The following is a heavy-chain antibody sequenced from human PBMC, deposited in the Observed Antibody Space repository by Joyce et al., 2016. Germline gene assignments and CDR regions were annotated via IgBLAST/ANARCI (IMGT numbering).Heavy chain of an antibody. J-gene: IGHJ4*02. CDR1: GFTFSSYA. CDR2: ISSDGSHK. V-gene: IGHV3-30*04. CDR3: ARGLYGDALGY. D-gene: IGHD4-17*01. Sequence: QVHLVESGGGVVQPGRSLRLSCAVSGFTFSSYAIHWVRQAPGKGLEWMAVISSDGSHKYYADSVKGRFTISRDNSKKILNLQVNSLTTEDTGVYYCARGLYGDALGYWGQGTLVTVSS.